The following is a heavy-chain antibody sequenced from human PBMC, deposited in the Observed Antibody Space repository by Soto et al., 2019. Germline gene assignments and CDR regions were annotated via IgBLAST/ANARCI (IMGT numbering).Heavy chain of an antibody. CDR1: GFTVSSNY. Sequence: EVQLVESGGGLVQPGGSLRLSCAASGFTVSSNYMSWVRQAPGKGLEWVSVIYSGGSTYYADSVKGRFTISIDNSKNTLYLQMNSLRAEDTAVYYCATLYSGYDFGAFDIWGQGTMVTVSS. D-gene: IGHD5-12*01. V-gene: IGHV3-66*04. CDR2: IYSGGST. J-gene: IGHJ3*02. CDR3: ATLYSGYDFGAFDI.